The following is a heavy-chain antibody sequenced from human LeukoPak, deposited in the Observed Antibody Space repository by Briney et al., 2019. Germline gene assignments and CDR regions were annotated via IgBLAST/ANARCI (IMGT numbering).Heavy chain of an antibody. D-gene: IGHD3-10*01. CDR3: ARDYAGSHDY. Sequence: PGGSLILSCTASGVTFITYCINWFLQSPGKRLVWFTRINGDGSTTTHADSVKGRFTISRDNAKNTAYLQMNSLRDEDTAVYFCARDYAGSHDYWGQGNLVTVSA. J-gene: IGHJ4*02. CDR2: INGDGSTT. CDR1: GVTFITYC. V-gene: IGHV3-74*03.